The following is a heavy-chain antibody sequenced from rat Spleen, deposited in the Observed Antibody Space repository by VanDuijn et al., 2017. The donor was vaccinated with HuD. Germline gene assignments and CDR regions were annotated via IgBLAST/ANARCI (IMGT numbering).Heavy chain of an antibody. D-gene: IGHD1-4*01. CDR2: MRYNGDT. Sequence: QVQLKESGPGLVQPSQTLSLTCTVSGFSLTSYNVHWVRQPPGKGLEWMGRMRYNGDTSYNSALKSRLSISRDTSKNQVFLKMNRLQTDDTGTYYCTREDTGIRFAYWCQGTLVTVSS. V-gene: IGHV2-63*01. CDR1: GFSLTSYN. CDR3: TREDTGIRFAY. J-gene: IGHJ3*01.